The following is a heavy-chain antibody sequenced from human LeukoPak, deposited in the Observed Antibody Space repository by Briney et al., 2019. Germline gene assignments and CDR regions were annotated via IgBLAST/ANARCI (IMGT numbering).Heavy chain of an antibody. Sequence: PSETLSLTCAVYGGSFSGYYWSWIRQPPGKGLEWIGEINHSGSTNYNPSLKSRVTASVDTSKNQFSLKLSSVTAADTAVYYCARGPELRFLEWLLHGLGVYYYMDVWGKGTTVTVSS. CDR3: ARGPELRFLEWLLHGLGVYYYMDV. CDR2: INHSGST. V-gene: IGHV4-34*01. J-gene: IGHJ6*03. CDR1: GGSFSGYY. D-gene: IGHD3-3*01.